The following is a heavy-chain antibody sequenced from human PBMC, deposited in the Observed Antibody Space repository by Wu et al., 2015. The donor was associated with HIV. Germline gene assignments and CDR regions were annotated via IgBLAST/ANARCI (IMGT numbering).Heavy chain of an antibody. CDR3: ARGSRGYSGYDSAY. CDR2: ISAYNGNT. J-gene: IGHJ4*02. V-gene: IGHV1-18*04. CDR1: DYTFTDYY. Sequence: QVQLVQSGTEVKKPGTSVKVSCKASDYTFTDYYLHWVRQAPGQGLEWMGWISAYNGNTNYAQKLQGRVTMTTDTSTSTAYMELRSLRSDDTAVYYCARGSRGYSGYDSAYWGQGTLVTVSS. D-gene: IGHD5-12*01.